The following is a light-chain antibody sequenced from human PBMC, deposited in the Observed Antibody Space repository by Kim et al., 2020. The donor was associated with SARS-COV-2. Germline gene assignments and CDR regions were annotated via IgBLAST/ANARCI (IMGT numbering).Light chain of an antibody. Sequence: DIQMTQSPSSLSASVGDRVTITCRASQGINNYLAWYQQRPGKVPKLLIYAASTLQAGVPSRFSGSGFGTDFTLTISSLQPEDSATYYCQQCNSAPWTFGRGTKVDIK. CDR3: QQCNSAPWT. J-gene: IGKJ1*01. CDR1: QGINNY. V-gene: IGKV1-27*01. CDR2: AAS.